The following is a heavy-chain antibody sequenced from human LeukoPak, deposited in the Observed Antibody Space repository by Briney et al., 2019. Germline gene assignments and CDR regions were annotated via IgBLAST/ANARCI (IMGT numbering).Heavy chain of an antibody. Sequence: GGSLRLSCAASGFTFSSYGMHWVRQAPGKGLEWVAVISYDGSNKYYADSVKGRFTISRDNSKNTLYLQMNSLRAEDTAVYYCAEEGVYAFDIWGQGTMVTVSS. CDR1: GFTFSSYG. D-gene: IGHD3-16*01. J-gene: IGHJ3*02. V-gene: IGHV3-30*18. CDR3: AEEGVYAFDI. CDR2: ISYDGSNK.